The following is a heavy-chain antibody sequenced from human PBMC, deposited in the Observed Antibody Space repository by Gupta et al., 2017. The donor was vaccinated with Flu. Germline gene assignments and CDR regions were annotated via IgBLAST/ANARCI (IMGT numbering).Heavy chain of an antibody. J-gene: IGHJ4*02. CDR3: ARDRRYCSGGSCYGGIDY. D-gene: IGHD2-15*01. CDR2: ISSSSSYI. V-gene: IGHV3-21*01. CDR1: GSPFRSYS. Sequence: EVQLVASGGGLVKPGGSLRLSCAASGSPFRSYSMNWVRPAPGKGLEWVSSISSSSSYIYYADSVKGRFTISRDNAKNSLYLQMNSLRAEDTTVYYCARDRRYCSGGSCYGGIDYWGQGTLVTVSS.